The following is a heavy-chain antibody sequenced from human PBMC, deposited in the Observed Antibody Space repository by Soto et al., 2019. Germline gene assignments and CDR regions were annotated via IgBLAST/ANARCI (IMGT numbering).Heavy chain of an antibody. CDR1: GYTFTDYY. CDR2: INPYTGGT. J-gene: IGHJ4*02. Sequence: QVPLVQSGAEVKKPGASVKVSCKASGYTFTDYYMHWVRQAPGQGLEWLGWINPYTGGTNYAHKFQDRVTMTRDTSINTAYLELSRLTSDDTAVYYCARDRIGGGAPYYCDYWGQGTLVTASS. D-gene: IGHD3-16*01. V-gene: IGHV1-2*02. CDR3: ARDRIGGGAPYYCDY.